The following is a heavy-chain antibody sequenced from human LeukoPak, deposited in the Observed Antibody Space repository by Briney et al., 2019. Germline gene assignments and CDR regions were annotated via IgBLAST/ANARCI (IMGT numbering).Heavy chain of an antibody. J-gene: IGHJ4*02. CDR2: IWYDGSNK. CDR3: AKVEDYYDSSGYFVFDY. Sequence: PGGSLRLSCAASGFTFSSYGMHWVRQAPGKGLEWVAVIWYDGSNKYYADSVKGRFTISRDNSKNTLYLQMNSLRAEDMAVYYCAKVEDYYDSSGYFVFDYWGQGTLVTVSS. D-gene: IGHD3-22*01. CDR1: GFTFSSYG. V-gene: IGHV3-33*06.